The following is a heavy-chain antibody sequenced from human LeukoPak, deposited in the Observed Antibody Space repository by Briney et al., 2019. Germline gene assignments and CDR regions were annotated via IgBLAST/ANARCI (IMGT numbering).Heavy chain of an antibody. Sequence: SETLSLTCTVSGGSISSYYWSWIRQPPGKGLEWIGYIYYSGSTNYNPSLKSRVTISVDTSKSQFSLKLSSVTAADTAIYYCARYRDYYDSSGYAADAFDIWGQGTMVTVSS. V-gene: IGHV4-59*08. CDR2: IYYSGST. CDR3: ARYRDYYDSSGYAADAFDI. CDR1: GGSISSYY. D-gene: IGHD3-22*01. J-gene: IGHJ3*02.